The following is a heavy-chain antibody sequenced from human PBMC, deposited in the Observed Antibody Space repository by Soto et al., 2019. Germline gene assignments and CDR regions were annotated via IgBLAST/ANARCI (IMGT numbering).Heavy chain of an antibody. CDR1: GGTFSSYA. CDR3: AREVRPYAAGYYYYYGMDV. CDR2: IIPIFGTA. D-gene: IGHD2-8*01. Sequence: GASVKVSCKASGGTFSSYAISWVRQAPGQGLEWMGGIIPIFGTANYAQKFQGRVTITADESTSTAYMELSSLRSADTAVYYCAREVRPYAAGYYYYYGMDVWG. V-gene: IGHV1-69*13. J-gene: IGHJ6*02.